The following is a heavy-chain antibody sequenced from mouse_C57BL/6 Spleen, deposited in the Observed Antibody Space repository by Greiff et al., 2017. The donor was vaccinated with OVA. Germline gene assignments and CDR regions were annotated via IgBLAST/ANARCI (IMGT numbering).Heavy chain of an antibody. CDR3: ARSDWGFDY. J-gene: IGHJ2*01. CDR2: INPYNGGT. V-gene: IGHV1-19*01. Sequence: EVQVVESGPVLVKPGASVKMSCKASGYTFTDYYMNWVKQSHGKSLEWIGVINPYNGGTSYNQKFKGKATLTVDKSSSTAYMELNSLTSEDSAVYYCARSDWGFDYWGQGTTLTVSS. CDR1: GYTFTDYY. D-gene: IGHD4-1*01.